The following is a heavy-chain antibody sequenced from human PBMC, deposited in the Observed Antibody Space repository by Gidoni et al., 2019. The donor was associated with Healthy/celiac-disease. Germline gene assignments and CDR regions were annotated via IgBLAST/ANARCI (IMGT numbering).Heavy chain of an antibody. CDR1: GFPFSNAW. V-gene: IGHV3-15*01. CDR3: TTDTYYYDSSGYYFAFDI. CDR2: IKSKTDGWTT. J-gene: IGHJ3*02. D-gene: IGHD3-22*01. Sequence: EVQLVESGGGLVKPGGSLRLSCAASGFPFSNAWMSWVRQAQGKGLGWVGRIKSKTDGWTTDYAAPVKGRFTIARDDSKNTRYLQMNSLKTEDTAVYYCTTDTYYYDSSGYYFAFDIWGQGTMVTVSS.